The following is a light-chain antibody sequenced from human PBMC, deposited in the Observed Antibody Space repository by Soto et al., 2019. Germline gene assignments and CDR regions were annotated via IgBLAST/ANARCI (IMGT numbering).Light chain of an antibody. Sequence: EIVMTHSPATLSVSPCERATLSFRASQSVSSNLAWYQQKPGQAPRLLVYGASTRATGIPARFSGSGSGTEFTLTISSLQSEDFAVYFCQQYDSWPLTFGGGTKVDTK. J-gene: IGKJ4*01. V-gene: IGKV3-15*01. CDR2: GAS. CDR1: QSVSSN. CDR3: QQYDSWPLT.